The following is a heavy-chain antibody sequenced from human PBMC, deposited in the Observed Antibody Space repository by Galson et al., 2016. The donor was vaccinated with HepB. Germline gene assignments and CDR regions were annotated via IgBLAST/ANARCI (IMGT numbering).Heavy chain of an antibody. D-gene: IGHD1-26*01. CDR2: ISSDGLTT. V-gene: IGHV3-74*03. CDR1: GFTFSSYW. Sequence: SLRLSCAASGFTFSSYWMTWVRQAPGKGLEWVSRISSDGLTTTYADSVKGRFTISRDNGRNTLYLQMNSLRAEDTGVYYCARDQTRRGPTTFDNWGQGTLVTVSS. J-gene: IGHJ4*02. CDR3: ARDQTRRGPTTFDN.